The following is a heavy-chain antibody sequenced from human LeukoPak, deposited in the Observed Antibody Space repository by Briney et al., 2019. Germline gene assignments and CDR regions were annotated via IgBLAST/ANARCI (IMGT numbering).Heavy chain of an antibody. V-gene: IGHV3-23*01. CDR1: GFTFSSYS. CDR2: ISGSSGHT. Sequence: GGSLRLSCAASGFTFSSYSMGWARQAPGKGLEWVSAISGSSGHTYYADSVKGRFTISRDNSKNTLYLQMNSLRAEDTAVYYCAKVGFSEMEWLLYSDHWGQGTLVTVSS. J-gene: IGHJ4*02. CDR3: AKVGFSEMEWLLYSDH. D-gene: IGHD3-3*01.